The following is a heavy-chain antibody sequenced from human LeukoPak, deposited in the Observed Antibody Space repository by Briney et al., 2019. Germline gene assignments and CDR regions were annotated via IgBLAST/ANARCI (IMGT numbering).Heavy chain of an antibody. V-gene: IGHV4-34*01. D-gene: IGHD3-10*01. CDR3: ARGRMVRYYYYYYMDV. CDR2: INHSGST. Sequence: SETLSLTWALYGGPFSGYYWSWIRQPPGKGLEWIGEINHSGSTNYNPSLKSRVTISVDTSKNQFSLKLSSVTAADTAVYYCARGRMVRYYYYYYMDVWGKGTTVTVSS. J-gene: IGHJ6*03. CDR1: GGPFSGYY.